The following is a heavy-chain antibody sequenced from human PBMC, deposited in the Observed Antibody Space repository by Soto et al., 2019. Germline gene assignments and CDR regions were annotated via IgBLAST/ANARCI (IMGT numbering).Heavy chain of an antibody. CDR1: GLTFSNNA. Sequence: GGSLRLSCAASGLTFSNNAMNWVRQAPGKGLEWVSGISGTGYGTYYADSVKGRFTISRDSSNNTLYLQMNSLRAEDTAVYYCARGHGTGLYGSSWSPRYWGQGTLVTVSS. V-gene: IGHV3-23*01. CDR2: ISGTGYGT. J-gene: IGHJ4*02. D-gene: IGHD6-13*01. CDR3: ARGHGTGLYGSSWSPRY.